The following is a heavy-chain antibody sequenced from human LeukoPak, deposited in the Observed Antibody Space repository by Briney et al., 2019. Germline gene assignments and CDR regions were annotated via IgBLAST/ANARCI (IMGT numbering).Heavy chain of an antibody. V-gene: IGHV2-5*02. CDR1: GFSLSTSGVG. CDR3: AHLDCSSTSCYAFHYYYGMDV. J-gene: IGHJ6*02. D-gene: IGHD2-2*01. CDR2: IYWDDDK. Sequence: SGPTLVKPTQTLTLTCTFSGFSLSTSGVGVGWIRQPPGKSLEWLALIYWDDDKRYSPSLKSRLTITKDASKNQVVLTMTNMDPVDTATYYCAHLDCSSTSCYAFHYYYGMDVWGQGTTVTVSS.